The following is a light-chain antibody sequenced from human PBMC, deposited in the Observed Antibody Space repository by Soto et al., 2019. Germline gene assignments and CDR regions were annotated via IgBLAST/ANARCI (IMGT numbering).Light chain of an antibody. J-gene: IGLJ2*01. CDR1: SSNIGAGYD. CDR3: QSYDSRPHVV. Sequence: QSVLTQPPSVSGAPGQRVTISCTGSSSNIGAGYDVHWYQQLPGTAPKLLIYGNSNRPSGVPDRFSGSKSGTSASLAITGLQAEDEADYYCQSYDSRPHVVFGGGTKLTVL. CDR2: GNS. V-gene: IGLV1-40*01.